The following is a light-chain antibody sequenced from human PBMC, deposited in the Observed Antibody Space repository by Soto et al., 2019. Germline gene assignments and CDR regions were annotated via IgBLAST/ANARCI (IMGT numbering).Light chain of an antibody. Sequence: DIQMTQSPSTLSASVGDRVTITCRASQSISSWLAWYLQRPGKAPNLLIYDASSLESGVPSRFSGSGSGTEFTLTISSLQTDDFATYYCQQYNSNSKYTFGQGTKLEIK. CDR1: QSISSW. V-gene: IGKV1-5*01. J-gene: IGKJ2*01. CDR2: DAS. CDR3: QQYNSNSKYT.